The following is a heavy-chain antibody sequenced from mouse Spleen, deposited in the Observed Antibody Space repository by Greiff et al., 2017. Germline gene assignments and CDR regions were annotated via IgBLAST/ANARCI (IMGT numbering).Heavy chain of an antibody. J-gene: IGHJ3*01. CDR1: GFTFSSYA. CDR2: IWAGGST. D-gene: IGHD3-3*01. V-gene: IGHV2-9*02. Sequence: VKLMESGGGLVKPGGSLKLSCAASGFTFSSYAMSWVRQPPGKGLEWLGVIWAGGSTNYNSALMSRLSISKDNSKSQVFLKMNSLQTDDTAMYYCARGGDVGFAYWGQGTLVTVSA. CDR3: ARGGDVGFAY.